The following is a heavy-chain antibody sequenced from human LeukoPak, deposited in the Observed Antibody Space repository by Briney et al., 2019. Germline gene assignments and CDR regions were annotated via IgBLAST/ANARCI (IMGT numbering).Heavy chain of an antibody. V-gene: IGHV3-30*09. CDR3: AKDSKITSADYYFDY. CDR2: IANDGRDK. Sequence: GGSLRLSCAASGFSFRSYAMHWVRQAPGKGLEWVTVIANDGRDKKYADSVRGRFAISRDNSKNTVYLQMDSLRVEDMAVYYCAKDSKITSADYYFDYWGLGTLVTVSS. J-gene: IGHJ4*02. D-gene: IGHD6-13*01. CDR1: GFSFRSYA.